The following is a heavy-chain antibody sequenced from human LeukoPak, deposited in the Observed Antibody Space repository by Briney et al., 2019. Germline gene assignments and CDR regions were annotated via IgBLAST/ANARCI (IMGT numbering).Heavy chain of an antibody. J-gene: IGHJ5*02. CDR1: GGSFSGYY. V-gene: IGHV4-34*01. CDR3: VRDIGPQMATISDWFDP. D-gene: IGHD5-24*01. CDR2: IYYSGST. Sequence: PSETLSLTCAVYGGSFSGYYWGWIRQPPGKGLEWIGSIYYSGSTYYNPSLKSRVTISVDTSKNQFSLKLRSVTAADTAVYYCVRDIGPQMATISDWFDPWGQGTLVTVSS.